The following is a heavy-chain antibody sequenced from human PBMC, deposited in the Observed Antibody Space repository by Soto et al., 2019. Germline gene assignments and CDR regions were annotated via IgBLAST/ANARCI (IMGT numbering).Heavy chain of an antibody. CDR3: ATSPGDSQAFDI. J-gene: IGHJ3*02. Sequence: SETLSLTCAVYGGSFSGYYWSWIRQPPGKGLEWIGEINHSGSTNYNPSLKSRVTISVDTSKNQFSLKLSSVTAADTGVYYCATSPGDSQAFDIWGQGTMVTVSS. CDR1: GGSFSGYY. CDR2: INHSGST. D-gene: IGHD7-27*01. V-gene: IGHV4-34*01.